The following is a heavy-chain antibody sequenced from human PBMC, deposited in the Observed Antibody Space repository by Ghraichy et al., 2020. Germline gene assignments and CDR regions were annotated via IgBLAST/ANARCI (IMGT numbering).Heavy chain of an antibody. D-gene: IGHD6-19*01. Sequence: SDTLSLTCTVSGGSISSSSYYWGWIRQPPGKGLEWIGSIYYSGSTYYNPSLKSRVTISVDTSKNQFSLKLSSVTAADTAVYYCARHVRSWGALIAVAGIDYFDYWGQGSLVTVSS. V-gene: IGHV4-39*01. CDR2: IYYSGST. CDR1: GGSISSSSYY. J-gene: IGHJ4*02. CDR3: ARHVRSWGALIAVAGIDYFDY.